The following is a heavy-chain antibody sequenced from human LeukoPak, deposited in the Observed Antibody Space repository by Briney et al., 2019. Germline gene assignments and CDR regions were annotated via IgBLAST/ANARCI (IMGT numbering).Heavy chain of an antibody. CDR3: ASMKYSSSWYFDY. CDR2: ISSSDSTI. V-gene: IGHV3-48*03. CDR1: GFTFSSYE. J-gene: IGHJ4*02. Sequence: GGSLRLSCAASGFTFSSYEMNWVRQAPGKGLEWVSYISSSDSTIYYADSVKGRFTISRDNAKNSLYLQMNSLRAEYTAVYYCASMKYSSSWYFDYWGQGTLVTVSS. D-gene: IGHD6-13*01.